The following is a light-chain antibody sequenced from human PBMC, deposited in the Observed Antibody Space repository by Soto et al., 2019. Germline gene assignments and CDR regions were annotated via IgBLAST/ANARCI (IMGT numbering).Light chain of an antibody. V-gene: IGLV2-14*01. J-gene: IGLJ2*01. CDR2: EVS. CDR3: SSYTSSSTLV. Sequence: QSALTQPASVSGSPGQSITISCTGSSSDVGGYNYVSWYQQHPGKAPKLMIYEVSNRPSGISNRCSGSKSGNTASLTLSGLQAEDEADYYCSSYTSSSTLVFGGGTQLTVL. CDR1: SSDVGGYNY.